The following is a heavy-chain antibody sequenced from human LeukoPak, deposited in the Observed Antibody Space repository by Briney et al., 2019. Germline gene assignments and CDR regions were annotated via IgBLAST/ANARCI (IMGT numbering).Heavy chain of an antibody. V-gene: IGHV4-39*01. CDR1: GASISGGTYY. J-gene: IGHJ4*02. D-gene: IGHD1-26*01. CDR2: IYYTGST. CDR3: ARRGGSGRAFDY. Sequence: PSETLSLTCSISGASISGGTYYWGWIRQPPGKGLEWIGSIYYTGSTYDSPSLKSRVTISVDTSKNQFSLKLSSVTAADTAVYYCARRGGSGRAFDYWGQGTLVTVSS.